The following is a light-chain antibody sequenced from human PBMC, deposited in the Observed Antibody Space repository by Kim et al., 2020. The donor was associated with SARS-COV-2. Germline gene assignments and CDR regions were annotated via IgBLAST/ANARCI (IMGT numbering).Light chain of an antibody. CDR1: QTVRSNY. V-gene: IGKV3-20*01. CDR2: GAS. Sequence: EIVLTQSPGTLSLSPGERATLSCRASQTVRSNYLAWYQQKPGQAPRLLFYGASNRATGIPDRFSGSGSGTDFTLTISRLEPEDSAVYYCQEDGTSPYTFGRGTKVEI. CDR3: QEDGTSPYT. J-gene: IGKJ2*01.